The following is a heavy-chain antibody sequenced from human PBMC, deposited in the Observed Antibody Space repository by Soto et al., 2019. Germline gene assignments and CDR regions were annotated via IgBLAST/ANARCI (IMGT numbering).Heavy chain of an antibody. V-gene: IGHV4-34*01. J-gene: IGHJ4*02. CDR1: GGSFSGYY. CDR2: INHSGST. D-gene: IGHD6-6*01. CDR3: ARSKGARPFDY. Sequence: SETLSLTCAVYGGSFSGYYWSWIRQPPGKGLEWIGEINHSGSTNYNPSLKSRVTISVDTSKNQFSLKLSSVTAADTAVYYCARSKGARPFDYWCQGTLVTVSS.